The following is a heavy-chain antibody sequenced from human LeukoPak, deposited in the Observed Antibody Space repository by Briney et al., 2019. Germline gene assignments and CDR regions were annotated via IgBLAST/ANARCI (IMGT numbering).Heavy chain of an antibody. CDR2: IYPTGST. J-gene: IGHJ4*02. V-gene: IGHV4-4*07. CDR1: GGSVRSYS. CDR3: VRQGYTVSYYFLDY. D-gene: IGHD1-26*01. Sequence: SSETLSLTCNVSGGSVRSYSWGWVRQPPGKGLEWLGRIYPTGSTRFNPSLKSRLTLSIDTSTNEFSLKLTSVTAADTAVYFCVRQGYTVSYYFLDYWGQGTLVTVSS.